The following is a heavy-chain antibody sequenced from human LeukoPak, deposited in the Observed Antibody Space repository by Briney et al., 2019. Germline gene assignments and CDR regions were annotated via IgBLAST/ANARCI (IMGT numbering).Heavy chain of an antibody. CDR2: INWNGGST. Sequence: GGSLRLSCAASGFTFSDYYMSWVRQAPGKGLEWVSGINWNGGSTGYADSVKGRFTISRDNAKNSLYLRMNSLRAEDTALYYCARGGSTGWYSFDYWGQGTLVTVSS. J-gene: IGHJ4*02. CDR1: GFTFSDYY. D-gene: IGHD6-19*01. CDR3: ARGGSTGWYSFDY. V-gene: IGHV3-20*04.